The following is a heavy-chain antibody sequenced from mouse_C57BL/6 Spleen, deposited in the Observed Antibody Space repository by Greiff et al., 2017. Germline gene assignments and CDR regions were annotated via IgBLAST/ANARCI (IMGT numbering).Heavy chain of an antibody. CDR3: ARDQGYYGSSRYFDV. V-gene: IGHV3-6*01. J-gene: IGHJ1*03. D-gene: IGHD1-1*01. CDR1: VYSFPSCSF. CDR2: ISYVGSN. Sequence: VPLQESGPGLVKPSPSLSLTCPVSVYSFPSCSFWFWIRQFPGNILEWLGFISYVGSNNYHPSLNNRISLTRDTSKNPFFLQLHSVTTEDTATYYWARDQGYYGSSRYFDVWGTGTTVTVAS.